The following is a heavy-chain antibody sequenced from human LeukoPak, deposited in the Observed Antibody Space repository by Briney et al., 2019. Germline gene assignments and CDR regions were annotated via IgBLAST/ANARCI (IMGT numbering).Heavy chain of an antibody. Sequence: SVKVSCKASGGTFISYAISWVRQAPAQGLEWMGGIIPIFGTASYAQKFQGRVTIAADESTSTAYMELSSLRSEDTAVYCCARGITGTTGYYFDYWGQGTLVAVSS. CDR3: ARGITGTTGYYFDY. CDR1: GGTFISYA. D-gene: IGHD1-7*01. V-gene: IGHV1-69*13. CDR2: IIPIFGTA. J-gene: IGHJ4*02.